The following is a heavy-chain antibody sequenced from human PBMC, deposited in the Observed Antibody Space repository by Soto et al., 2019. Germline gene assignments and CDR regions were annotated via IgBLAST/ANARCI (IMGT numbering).Heavy chain of an antibody. Sequence: SETLSLTFAVSGGSISSSNWWSWVRQPPGKGLEWIGEIYHSGNTNYNPALKSRVTISVDKSKNQFSLKLSSVTAADTAVYYCARGHIVVVVAATINWFDPWGQGTLVTVSS. CDR3: ARGHIVVVVAATINWFDP. V-gene: IGHV4-4*02. CDR2: IYHSGNT. CDR1: GGSISSSNW. J-gene: IGHJ5*02. D-gene: IGHD2-15*01.